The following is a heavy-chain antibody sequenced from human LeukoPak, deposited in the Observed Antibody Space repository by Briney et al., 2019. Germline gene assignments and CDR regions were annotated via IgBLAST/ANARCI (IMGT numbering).Heavy chain of an antibody. D-gene: IGHD2-2*01. V-gene: IGHV1-8*01. CDR1: GGTFTSYD. CDR2: MNPNSGNT. CDR3: ARAAREGYCSSTSCYSGDYYYGMDV. J-gene: IGHJ6*02. Sequence: ASVKVSCKASGGTFTSYDINWVRQATGQGLEWMGWMNPNSGNTGYAQKFQGRVTMTRNTSISTAYMELSSLRSEDTAVYYCARAAREGYCSSTSCYSGDYYYGMDVWGQGTTVTVSS.